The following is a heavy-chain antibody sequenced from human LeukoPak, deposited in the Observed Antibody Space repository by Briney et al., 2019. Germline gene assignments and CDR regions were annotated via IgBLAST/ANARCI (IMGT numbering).Heavy chain of an antibody. Sequence: GESLKTSCKGSGYTFSSYWIGWVRQMPGKGLEWMGIIYPTDSDTRYSPSFQGQVTISADKSISTAYLQWSSLKTSDSAMYYCARHPNYCRGGTCYSSNYFDYWGQGTLVTVSS. D-gene: IGHD1-14*01. J-gene: IGHJ4*02. V-gene: IGHV5-51*01. CDR1: GYTFSSYW. CDR2: IYPTDSDT. CDR3: ARHPNYCRGGTCYSSNYFDY.